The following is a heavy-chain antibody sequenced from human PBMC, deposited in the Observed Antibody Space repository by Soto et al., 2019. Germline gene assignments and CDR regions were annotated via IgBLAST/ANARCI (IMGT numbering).Heavy chain of an antibody. J-gene: IGHJ5*02. D-gene: IGHD1-26*01. CDR2: IDPNDSYT. CDR3: AREEWELGGHWFHP. CDR1: GFRFTNFW. V-gene: IGHV5-10-1*01. Sequence: GESLKISCKASGFRFTNFWISWVRQMPGKGLEWMGKIDPNDSYTKYSPSFRGHVTISVDKSISTAYLHWSSLKASDTAMYFCAREEWELGGHWFHPWGQGTLVTVSS.